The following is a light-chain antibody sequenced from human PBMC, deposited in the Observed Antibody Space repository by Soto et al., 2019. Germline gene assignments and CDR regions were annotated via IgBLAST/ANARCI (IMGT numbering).Light chain of an antibody. J-gene: IGKJ2*01. CDR1: QSVLYSSHNKNY. Sequence: DIVMTQSPDSLAVSLGERATINCKSSQSVLYSSHNKNYLAWYQQKPGQPPKLLIYWASTRESGVPDRFSGRGSGTDFTLTISSLQAEDVAVYYCQQYYSTPHTFGQGTKLEIK. CDR3: QQYYSTPHT. CDR2: WAS. V-gene: IGKV4-1*01.